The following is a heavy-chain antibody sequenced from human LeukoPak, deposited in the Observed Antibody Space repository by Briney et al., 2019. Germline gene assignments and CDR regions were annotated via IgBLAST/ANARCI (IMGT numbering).Heavy chain of an antibody. CDR1: GFTFSSYE. D-gene: IGHD2-15*01. CDR2: SSGSGSTT. Sequence: HPGGSLRLSCAPSGFTFSSYEMNWVRQAPGKGLEWVSYSSGSGSTTYYADSVKGRFTVSRDNAKKSLYLQVNSLRAEDTAVYYCARSWWVGGSYYGMDVWGQGTTVTVSS. V-gene: IGHV3-48*03. CDR3: ARSWWVGGSYYGMDV. J-gene: IGHJ6*01.